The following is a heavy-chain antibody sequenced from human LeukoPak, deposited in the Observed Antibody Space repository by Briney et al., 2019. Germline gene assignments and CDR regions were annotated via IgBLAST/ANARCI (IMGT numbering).Heavy chain of an antibody. CDR1: GGSFSGYY. V-gene: IGHV4-34*01. Sequence: SETLSLTCAVYGGSFSGYYWSWIRQPPGKGLEWIGEINHSGSTNYNPSLKSRVTISVDTSKNQFSLKLSSVTAADTAVYYCARGGYYYGSGGSNAFDIWGQETMVTVSS. CDR2: INHSGST. D-gene: IGHD3-10*01. J-gene: IGHJ3*02. CDR3: ARGGYYYGSGGSNAFDI.